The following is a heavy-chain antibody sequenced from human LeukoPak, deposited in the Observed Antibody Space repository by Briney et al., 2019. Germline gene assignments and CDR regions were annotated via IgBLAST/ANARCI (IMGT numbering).Heavy chain of an antibody. CDR1: GFTFTSYG. J-gene: IGHJ4*02. V-gene: IGHV3-30*03. CDR2: ITYDGYYK. CDR3: ARDLSPVVRASPMGY. D-gene: IGHD3-10*01. Sequence: GGSLRLSCAASGFTFTSYGMHWVRQPPGKGLEWVALITYDGYYKYYSDSVKGRFTISSDTSKNTMYLQMNSLRAEDTAVYYCARDLSPVVRASPMGYWGQGTLVTVSS.